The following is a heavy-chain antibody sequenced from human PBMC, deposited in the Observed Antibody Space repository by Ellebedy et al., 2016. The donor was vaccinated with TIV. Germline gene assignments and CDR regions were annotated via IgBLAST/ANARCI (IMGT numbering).Heavy chain of an antibody. CDR1: GYTFTSYF. CDR2: INTSGGGT. D-gene: IGHD3-22*01. V-gene: IGHV1-46*01. J-gene: IGHJ4*02. Sequence: ASVKVSCKASGYTFTSYFMYWVRQSPGQGFEWMGIINTSGGGTNYAQKFQGRVTMNRDTSTSTVYMGLSGLRSEDTAVYYCARGDKYYYESSGYYYTYWGQGTLVTVSS. CDR3: ARGDKYYYESSGYYYTY.